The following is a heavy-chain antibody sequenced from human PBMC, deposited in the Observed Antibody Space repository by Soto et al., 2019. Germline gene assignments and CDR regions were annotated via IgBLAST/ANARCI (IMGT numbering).Heavy chain of an antibody. D-gene: IGHD4-17*01. Sequence: PLETLSLTCPFSGGSISSYYWNWIRQPPGKGLEWIGYIYYSGSTNYNPSLKSRVTISVDTSKNQFSLKLSSVTAADTAVYYCARANGDLDYWGQGTLVTVSS. CDR2: IYYSGST. CDR3: ARANGDLDY. CDR1: GGSISSYY. J-gene: IGHJ4*02. V-gene: IGHV4-59*01.